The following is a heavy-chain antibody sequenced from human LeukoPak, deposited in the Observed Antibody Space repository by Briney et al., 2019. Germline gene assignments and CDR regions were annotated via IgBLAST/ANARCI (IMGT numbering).Heavy chain of an antibody. V-gene: IGHV3-7*01. Sequence: PGGSLRLSCAASGFTFSNYWMSWVRQAPGKGLEWVANIHQYGSEKYYVDSVKGRFTISRDNAKNSLYLQMNSLRAEDTAVYYCARDRDYSNYPRFDYWGQGTLVTVSS. CDR2: IHQYGSEK. CDR3: ARDRDYSNYPRFDY. D-gene: IGHD4-11*01. CDR1: GFTFSNYW. J-gene: IGHJ4*02.